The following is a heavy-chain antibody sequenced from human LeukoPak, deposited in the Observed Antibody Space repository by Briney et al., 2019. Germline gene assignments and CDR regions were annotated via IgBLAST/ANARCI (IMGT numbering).Heavy chain of an antibody. CDR1: GNTFTSYG. V-gene: IGHV1-8*01. J-gene: IGHJ4*02. Sequence: ASVKVSCKASGNTFTSYGISWVRQATGQGLEWMGWMNPNSGNTGYAQKFQGRVTMTRNTSISTAYMELSSLRSEDTAVYYCARASSGRFDYWGQGTLVTVSS. CDR2: MNPNSGNT. CDR3: ARASSGRFDY. D-gene: IGHD3-22*01.